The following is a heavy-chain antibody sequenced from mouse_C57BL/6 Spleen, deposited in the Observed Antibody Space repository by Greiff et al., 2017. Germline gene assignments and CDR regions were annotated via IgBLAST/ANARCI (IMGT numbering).Heavy chain of an antibody. CDR3: ARLYYDYDGGFAY. D-gene: IGHD2-4*01. CDR1: GFTFSDYG. Sequence: EVKLVESGGGLVKPGGSLKLSCAASGFTFSDYGMHWVRQAPEKGLEWVAYISSGSSTIYYADTVKGRFTISRDNAKNTLFLQMTSLRSEDTAMYYCARLYYDYDGGFAYWGQGTLVTVSA. V-gene: IGHV5-17*01. J-gene: IGHJ3*01. CDR2: ISSGSSTI.